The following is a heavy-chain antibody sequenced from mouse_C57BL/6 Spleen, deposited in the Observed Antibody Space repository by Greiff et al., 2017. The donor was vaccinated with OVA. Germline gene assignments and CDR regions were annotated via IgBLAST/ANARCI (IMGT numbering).Heavy chain of an antibody. V-gene: IGHV1-42*01. J-gene: IGHJ2*01. D-gene: IGHD2-1*01. Sequence: VQLQQSGPELVKPGASVKISCKASGYSFTGYYMNWVKQSPEKSLEWIGEINPSTGGTTYNQKFKAKATLTVDKSSSTAYMQLKSLTSEDSAVYYCARDHGNYGRFDYWGQGTTLTVSS. CDR3: ARDHGNYGRFDY. CDR2: INPSTGGT. CDR1: GYSFTGYY.